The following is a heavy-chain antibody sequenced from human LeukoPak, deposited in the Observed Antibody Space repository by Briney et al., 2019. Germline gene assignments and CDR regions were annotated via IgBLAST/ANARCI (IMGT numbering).Heavy chain of an antibody. J-gene: IGHJ4*02. CDR3: AKGDSSGWYSPFRY. D-gene: IGHD6-19*01. CDR1: GFTFSSYA. V-gene: IGHV3-48*01. Sequence: GGSLRLSYAASGFTFSSYAMSWVRQAPGKGLEWVSYISSSSSTIYYADSVKGRFTISRDNSKNTLYLQMNSLRAEDTAVYYCAKGDSSGWYSPFRYWGQGTLVTVSS. CDR2: ISSSSSTI.